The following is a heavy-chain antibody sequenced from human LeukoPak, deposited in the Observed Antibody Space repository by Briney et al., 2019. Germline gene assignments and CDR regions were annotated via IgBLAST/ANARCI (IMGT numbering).Heavy chain of an antibody. CDR2: VDHSGGT. Sequence: NASETLSLTCAVSGGSIRGDNWWSWVRQAPGNGLEWIGEVDHSGGTNYNPFLKSRVTIYEDKSKNQFSLIMSSVAAADTAVYYCAKGDRGSWLDFDSWGQGTLVTVSS. CDR3: AKGDRGSWLDFDS. D-gene: IGHD2-15*01. V-gene: IGHV4-4*02. J-gene: IGHJ4*02. CDR1: GGSIRGDNW.